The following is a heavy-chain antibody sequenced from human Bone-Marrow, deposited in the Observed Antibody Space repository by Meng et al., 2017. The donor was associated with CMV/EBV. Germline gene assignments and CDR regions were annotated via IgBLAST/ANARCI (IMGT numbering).Heavy chain of an antibody. Sequence: TVSGGSISSSSYYWGCSRQSPEKGLEWIGSLFYGGSTSYNPSLKSRVAISMDTSKNQFSLKLRSVTTADTAVYYCASWTRRTNAFDCWGQGTLVTVSS. J-gene: IGHJ4*02. V-gene: IGHV4-39*07. CDR2: LFYGGST. D-gene: IGHD1/OR15-1a*01. CDR1: GGSISSSSYY. CDR3: ASWTRRTNAFDC.